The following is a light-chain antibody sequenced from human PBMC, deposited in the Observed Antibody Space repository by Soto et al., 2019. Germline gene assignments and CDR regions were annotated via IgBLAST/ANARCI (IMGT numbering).Light chain of an antibody. CDR1: QSVSSRS. V-gene: IGKV3-11*01. CDR3: QQRSNWPPVIT. J-gene: IGKJ5*01. CDR2: DAS. Sequence: EIVLTQSPGTLSLSPGERATLSFRASQSVSSRSLAWYQQKPGQAPRLLIYDASNRATGIPARFSGSGSGTDFTLTISSLEPEDFAVYYCQQRSNWPPVITFGQGTRLEIK.